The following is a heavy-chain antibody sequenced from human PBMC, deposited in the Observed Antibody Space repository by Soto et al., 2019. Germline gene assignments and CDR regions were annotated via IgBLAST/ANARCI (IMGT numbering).Heavy chain of an antibody. V-gene: IGHV3-74*01. D-gene: IGHD2-8*01. CDR2: INSDGSTT. CDR1: GFTFSRYW. Sequence: EVQLVESGGGLVQPGGSLRLSCAASGFTFSRYWMYWVRQVPGKGLVWVSHINSDGSTTSYADSVKGRFTISRDNAKNTLYLQMNSLRAEDTAVYYCAKRGYGVYWYFDLWGRGNLVTVSS. J-gene: IGHJ2*01. CDR3: AKRGYGVYWYFDL.